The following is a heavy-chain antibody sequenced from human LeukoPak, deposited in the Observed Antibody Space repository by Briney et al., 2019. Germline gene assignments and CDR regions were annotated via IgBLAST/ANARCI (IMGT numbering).Heavy chain of an antibody. CDR2: IYPGASDT. D-gene: IGHD3-22*01. V-gene: IGHV5-51*01. Sequence: GEALQISCKGSGYSFTNNWIGWGGRMPGKGGGGVGTIYPGASDTKYSPSFQAQATISADKSIITAYLQWSSLKASDTAMYYCATLRSGYYYDYFDYWGQGTLVTVSS. J-gene: IGHJ4*02. CDR3: ATLRSGYYYDYFDY. CDR1: GYSFTNNW.